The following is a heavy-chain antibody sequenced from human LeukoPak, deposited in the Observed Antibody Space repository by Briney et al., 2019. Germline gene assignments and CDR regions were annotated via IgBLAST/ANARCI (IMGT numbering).Heavy chain of an antibody. CDR1: GFTLSSYA. J-gene: IGHJ4*02. CDR3: ARLGDYVQYYFDY. Sequence: GGSLRLSCAASGFTLSSYAMSWVRQAPGKGLEWVSAISGSGGSTYYADSVKGRFTISRDNSKNTLYLQMNSLRAEDTAVYYCARLGDYVQYYFDYWGQGTLVTVSS. V-gene: IGHV3-23*01. CDR2: ISGSGGST. D-gene: IGHD4-17*01.